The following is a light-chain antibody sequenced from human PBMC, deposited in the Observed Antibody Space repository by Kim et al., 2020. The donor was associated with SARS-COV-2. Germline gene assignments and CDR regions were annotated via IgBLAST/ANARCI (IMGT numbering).Light chain of an antibody. J-gene: IGLJ2*01. Sequence: VAVGQTVRITCQGDSLVIYYATWYQQKTGQAPILVIYGKNNRPSGIPDRFSGSGAGNTASLTITGTQAGDEADYYCNSRDSNKNVFFGGGTQLTVL. CDR3: NSRDSNKNVF. CDR2: GKN. CDR1: SLVIYY. V-gene: IGLV3-19*01.